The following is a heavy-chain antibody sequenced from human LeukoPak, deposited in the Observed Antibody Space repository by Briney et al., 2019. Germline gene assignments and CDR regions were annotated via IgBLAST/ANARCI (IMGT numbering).Heavy chain of an antibody. CDR1: GGSFSNYY. V-gene: IGHV4-34*01. Sequence: KPSETLSLTCAVYGGSFSNYYWSWIRQPPGKGLEWIGEINHSGTTNYNPSLKNRGTISVDTSKNQFSLKLSSVTAADTAVYYCARDLAGYSYGLNWFDPWGQGTLVTVSS. J-gene: IGHJ5*02. CDR2: INHSGTT. D-gene: IGHD5-18*01. CDR3: ARDLAGYSYGLNWFDP.